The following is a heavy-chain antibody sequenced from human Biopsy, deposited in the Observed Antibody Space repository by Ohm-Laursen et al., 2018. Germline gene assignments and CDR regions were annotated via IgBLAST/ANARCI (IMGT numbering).Heavy chain of an antibody. CDR3: ATITRGATRFPFDY. Sequence: SVKVSCKASGYTFTGYYIHWVRQAPGQGLEWMGWISPKSGGTNYAQKFQGNITMTKNTSMSTAYMEMSRLRSDDTAVYCCATITRGATRFPFDYWGQGTLVTVSS. D-gene: IGHD1-26*01. CDR1: GYTFTGYY. CDR2: ISPKSGGT. J-gene: IGHJ4*02. V-gene: IGHV1-2*02.